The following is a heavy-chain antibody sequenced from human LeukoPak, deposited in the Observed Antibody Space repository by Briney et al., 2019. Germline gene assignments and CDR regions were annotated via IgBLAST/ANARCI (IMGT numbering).Heavy chain of an antibody. CDR2: MNPNSGNT. J-gene: IGHJ5*02. D-gene: IGHD6-13*01. CDR1: GYTFTSYD. V-gene: IGHV1-8*01. CDR3: ARSPAAAAGPRSSQKPILNWFDP. Sequence: GASVKVSCKASGYTFTSYDINWVRQATGQGLEWMGWMNPNSGNTGYAQKFQGRVTMTRNTSISTAYMELSSLRSEDTAVYYCARSPAAAAGPRSSQKPILNWFDPWGQGTLVTVSS.